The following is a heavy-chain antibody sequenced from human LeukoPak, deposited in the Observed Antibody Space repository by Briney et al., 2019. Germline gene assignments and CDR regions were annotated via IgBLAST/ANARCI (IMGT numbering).Heavy chain of an antibody. CDR1: GYTFTSYY. Sequence: ASVKVSCKASGYTFTSYYMHWVRQAPGQGLEWMGWINPNSGGTNYAQKFQGRVTMTRDTSISTAYMELSRLRSDDTAAYYCARESAGIGPHVDTAPTKRAGMFDYWGQGTLVTVSS. D-gene: IGHD5-18*01. CDR3: ARESAGIGPHVDTAPTKRAGMFDY. J-gene: IGHJ4*02. CDR2: INPNSGGT. V-gene: IGHV1-2*02.